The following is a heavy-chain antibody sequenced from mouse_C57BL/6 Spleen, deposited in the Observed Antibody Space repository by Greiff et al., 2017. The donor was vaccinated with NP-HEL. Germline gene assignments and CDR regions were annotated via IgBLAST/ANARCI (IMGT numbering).Heavy chain of an antibody. CDR2: INPGSGGT. D-gene: IGHD1-3*01. Sequence: VQLQQSGAELVRPGTSVKVSCKASGYAFTNYLIEWVKQRPGQGLEWIGVINPGSGGTNYNEKFKGKATLTADKSSSTAYMQLSSLTSEDSAVYFCAREETNPYYFDYWGQGTTLTVSS. J-gene: IGHJ2*01. CDR3: AREETNPYYFDY. CDR1: GYAFTNYL. V-gene: IGHV1-54*01.